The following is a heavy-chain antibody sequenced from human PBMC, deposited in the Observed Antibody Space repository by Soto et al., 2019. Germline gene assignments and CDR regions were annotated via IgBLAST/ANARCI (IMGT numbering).Heavy chain of an antibody. D-gene: IGHD2-8*01. V-gene: IGHV1-46*01. J-gene: IGHJ6*02. CDR3: ARVLPAEIVLMVYVDYYYYGMDV. CDR2: INPSGGST. Sequence: ASVKVSCKASGYTFTSYYMHWVRQAPGQGLEWMGIINPSGGSTSYAQKFQGRVTMTRDTSTSTVYMELSSLRSEDTAVYYCARVLPAEIVLMVYVDYYYYGMDVWGQGTTVTVSS. CDR1: GYTFTSYY.